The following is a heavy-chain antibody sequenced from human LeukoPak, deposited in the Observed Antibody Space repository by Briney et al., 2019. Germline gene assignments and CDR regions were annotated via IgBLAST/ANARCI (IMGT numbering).Heavy chain of an antibody. CDR1: GFTFSSFG. CDR2: IWSHGNEI. D-gene: IGHD5-12*01. CDR3: VRGSGGDGYGYWGDN. Sequence: PGGSLRLSCAASGFTFSSFGMHWVRKAPGKGLEWVAVIWSHGNEIHYVDSVKGRFTISRDNFRNTLYLQMNSLRVEDSAVYYCVRGSGGDGYGYWGDNWGQGTLVTVSS. V-gene: IGHV3-33*01. J-gene: IGHJ4*02.